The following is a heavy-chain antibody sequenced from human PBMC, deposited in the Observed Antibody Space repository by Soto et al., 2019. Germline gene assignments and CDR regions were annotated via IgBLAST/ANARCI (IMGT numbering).Heavy chain of an antibody. Sequence: PGESLKISCKGSGYSFTSYWIGWVRQMPGKGLEWMGIIYPGHSDTRYSRPFQGQLTISADKSISTAYLPWSSLKASATAMYYCARHRGGGGSGSYYNYGMDVWGQGTTVTVSS. J-gene: IGHJ6*02. V-gene: IGHV5-51*01. CDR3: ARHRGGGGSGSYYNYGMDV. CDR2: IYPGHSDT. D-gene: IGHD3-10*01. CDR1: GYSFTSYW.